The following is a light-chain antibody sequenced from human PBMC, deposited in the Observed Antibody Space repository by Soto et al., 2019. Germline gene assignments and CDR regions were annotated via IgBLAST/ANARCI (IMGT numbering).Light chain of an antibody. CDR2: SHN. Sequence: QSVLTQPTSVSATPGQRVTISCSGSSANIGENTVNWYRQVPGTAPKCLIHSHNQRPSGVPDRFSGSKSGTSASLAISGLQSEDEAHYYCAVWDDSLDGWVFGAGTKLTVL. CDR3: AVWDDSLDGWV. CDR1: SANIGENT. J-gene: IGLJ3*02. V-gene: IGLV1-44*01.